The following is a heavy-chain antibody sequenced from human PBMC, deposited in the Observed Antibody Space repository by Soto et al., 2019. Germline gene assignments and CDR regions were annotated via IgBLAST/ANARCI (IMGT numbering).Heavy chain of an antibody. V-gene: IGHV4-59*08. CDR2: IYYSGST. J-gene: IGHJ6*03. D-gene: IGHD2-2*01. Sequence: ASETLSLTCTVSGGSISSYYCSWIRQPPGKGLEWIGYIYYSGSTNYNPSLKSRVTISVDTSKNQFSLKLSSVTAADTAVYYCARIVVVPAAYYYYYYMDVWGKGTTVTVSS. CDR1: GGSISSYY. CDR3: ARIVVVPAAYYYYYYMDV.